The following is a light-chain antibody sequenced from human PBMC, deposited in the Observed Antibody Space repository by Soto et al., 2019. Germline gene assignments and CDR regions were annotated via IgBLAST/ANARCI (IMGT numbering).Light chain of an antibody. J-gene: IGKJ1*01. CDR1: YTFGTN. CDR2: DTS. V-gene: IGKV3-15*01. Sequence: EIVLTQFPAALSVSPGERATLSCWASYTFGTNLAWYQHKPGQAPRLLIYDTSTRATGVPARFSGSGSGTEFTLTISNLQAEDSAVYHCHQYSNTFRTFGQGTKVDIK. CDR3: HQYSNTFRT.